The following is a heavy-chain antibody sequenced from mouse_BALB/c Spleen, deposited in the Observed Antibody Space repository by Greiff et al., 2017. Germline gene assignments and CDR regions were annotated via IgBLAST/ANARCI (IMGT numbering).Heavy chain of an antibody. Sequence: VHVKQSGPELVKPGASVKMSCKASGYTFTSYVMHWVKQKPGQGLEWIGYINPYNDGTKYNEKFKGKATLTSDKSSSTAYMELSSLTSEDSAVYYCARSHYYGSSYYFDYWGQGTTLTVSS. V-gene: IGHV1-14*01. J-gene: IGHJ2*01. CDR1: GYTFTSYV. D-gene: IGHD1-1*01. CDR2: INPYNDGT. CDR3: ARSHYYGSSYYFDY.